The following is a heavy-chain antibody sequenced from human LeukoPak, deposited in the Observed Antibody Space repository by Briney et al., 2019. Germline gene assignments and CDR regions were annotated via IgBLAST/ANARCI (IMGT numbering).Heavy chain of an antibody. J-gene: IGHJ4*02. CDR3: ARVARGYPDY. D-gene: IGHD3-3*01. V-gene: IGHV3-7*04. CDR2: ISQDGSGR. CDR1: GFTFSGYA. Sequence: GGSLRLSCAASGFTFSGYAMSWVRQAPGKGLEWLAQISQDGSGRYSVDAVKGRFTISRDNVNNSLYLQMNTLRVEDTAVYYCARVARGYPDYWGQGALVTVSS.